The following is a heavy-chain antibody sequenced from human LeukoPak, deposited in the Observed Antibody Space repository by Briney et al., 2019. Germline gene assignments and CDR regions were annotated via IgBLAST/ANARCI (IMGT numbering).Heavy chain of an antibody. CDR3: ARQQPRVQLDY. CDR1: GFTFSRYE. D-gene: IGHD1-1*01. V-gene: IGHV3-48*03. Sequence: PGGSLRLPCAASGFTFSRYEMNWVRQAPGKGLEWVSYISSSDSSIYYADSVKGRFTISRDNAKNSLYLQMNSLRAEDTAVYYCARQQPRVQLDYWGQGTLVTVSS. J-gene: IGHJ4*02. CDR2: ISSSDSSI.